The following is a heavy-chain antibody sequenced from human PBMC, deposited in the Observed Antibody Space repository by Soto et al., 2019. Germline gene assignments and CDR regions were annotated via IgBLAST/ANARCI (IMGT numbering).Heavy chain of an antibody. Sequence: GASVKVSCKASGCTFSSYAISWVRQAPGQGLEWMGGIIPIFGTANYAQKFQGRVTITADESTSTAYMELSSLRSEDTAVYYCARANIAAFMPSSYYYGMDVWGQGTTVTVSS. CDR2: IIPIFGTA. V-gene: IGHV1-69*13. J-gene: IGHJ6*02. D-gene: IGHD6-13*01. CDR1: GCTFSSYA. CDR3: ARANIAAFMPSSYYYGMDV.